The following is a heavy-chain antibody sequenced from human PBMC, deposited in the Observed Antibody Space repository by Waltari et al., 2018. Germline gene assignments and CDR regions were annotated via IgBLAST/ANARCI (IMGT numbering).Heavy chain of an antibody. V-gene: IGHV1-18*01. D-gene: IGHD2-8*01. CDR1: GYTFKSYA. Sequence: VQLVQSETEVKKPGASVMVSCKTSGYTFKSYAFSWVRQAPGQGREWMGWVRGYNGDTFYAQNCQDRLTMTTETSTTTTYMELRNLRSDDTAIYYCARVSTNNGPGDLDYWGQGTLVTVSA. CDR3: ARVSTNNGPGDLDY. CDR2: VRGYNGDT. J-gene: IGHJ4*02.